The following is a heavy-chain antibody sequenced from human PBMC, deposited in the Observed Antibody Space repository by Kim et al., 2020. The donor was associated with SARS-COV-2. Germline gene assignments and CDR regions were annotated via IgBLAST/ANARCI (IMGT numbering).Heavy chain of an antibody. D-gene: IGHD4-4*01. V-gene: IGHV4-34*01. CDR2: INHSGST. Sequence: SETLSLTCAVYGGSFSGYYWSWIRQPQGKGLEWIGEINHSGSTNYNPSLKSRVTISVDTSKNQFSLKLSSVTAADTAVYYCARGSSTDYSIHWYFDLWGRGTLVTVSS. J-gene: IGHJ2*01. CDR3: ARGSSTDYSIHWYFDL. CDR1: GGSFSGYY.